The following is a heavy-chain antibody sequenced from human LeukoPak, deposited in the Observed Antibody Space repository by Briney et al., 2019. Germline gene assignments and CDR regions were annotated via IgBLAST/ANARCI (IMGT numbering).Heavy chain of an antibody. J-gene: IGHJ4*02. CDR1: GFSFSTHG. CDR3: AKVHLRGVTDY. V-gene: IGHV3-23*01. Sequence: GGSLRLSCAASGFSFSTHGLTWVRQAPGKGLEWVSTISGTGGSAYYADSVKGRFTISRDNSKNTVSLEMSSLGLDDTAVYYCAKVHLRGVTDYWGQGTLVPSPQ. D-gene: IGHD3-10*01. CDR2: ISGTGGSA.